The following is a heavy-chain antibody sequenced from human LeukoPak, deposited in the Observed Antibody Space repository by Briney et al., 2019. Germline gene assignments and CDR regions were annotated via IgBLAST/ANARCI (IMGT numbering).Heavy chain of an antibody. Sequence: GGSLRLSCAASGFTFSSYAMHWVRQAPGKGLEWVAVISYDGSNKYYADSVKGRFTISRDNSKNTLYLQMNSLRAEDTAVYYCARVWPLYSSSPKFDPWGQGTLVTVSS. CDR2: ISYDGSNK. V-gene: IGHV3-30*04. CDR3: ARVWPLYSSSPKFDP. J-gene: IGHJ5*02. D-gene: IGHD6-6*01. CDR1: GFTFSSYA.